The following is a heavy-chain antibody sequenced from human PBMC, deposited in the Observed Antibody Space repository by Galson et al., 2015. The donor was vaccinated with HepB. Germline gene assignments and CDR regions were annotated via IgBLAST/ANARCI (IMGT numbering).Heavy chain of an antibody. J-gene: IGHJ5*02. CDR1: GFTFTNYG. CDR2: IWNDGNNK. D-gene: IGHD2-2*01. V-gene: IGHV3-33*01. Sequence: LRLSCAASGFTFTNYGMHWVRQAPGKGLEWVAVIWNDGNNKYYADSVKGRFTISRDNSKNTLYLQMNSLSAEDTAVYYCARGRYCSTSKCYAGKEWFDPWGREPWSPSPQ. CDR3: ARGRYCSTSKCYAGKEWFDP.